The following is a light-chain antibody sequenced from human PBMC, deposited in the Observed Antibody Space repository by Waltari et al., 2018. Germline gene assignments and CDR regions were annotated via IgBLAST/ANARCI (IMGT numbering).Light chain of an antibody. J-gene: IGLJ1*01. CDR2: EAS. CDR3: SSYTSSSSYV. CDR1: SSDVGGYNS. V-gene: IGLV2-14*01. Sequence: QSALTQPASVSGSPGPSITISCTGTSSDVGGYNSPSWYHQHPGKAPQPMIYEASNRPSGVSNRFSGSKSGNTASLTISGLQAEDEADYYCSSYTSSSSYVFGTGTKVTVL.